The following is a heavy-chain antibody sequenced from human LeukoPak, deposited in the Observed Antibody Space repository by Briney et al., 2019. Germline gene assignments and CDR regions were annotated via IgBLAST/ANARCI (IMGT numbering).Heavy chain of an antibody. D-gene: IGHD3-22*01. CDR2: IRYDGSKK. J-gene: IGHJ3*02. CDR3: ARGRGVVISAFDI. V-gene: IGHV3-30*02. CDR1: GITFSSYG. Sequence: GGSLRLSCAASGITFSSYGIHWVRQAPGKGLEWVAFIRYDGSKKYYADSMKGRFTISRDSSKNTLYLQMNSLRVEDTAVYYCARGRGVVISAFDIWGQGTMVTVSS.